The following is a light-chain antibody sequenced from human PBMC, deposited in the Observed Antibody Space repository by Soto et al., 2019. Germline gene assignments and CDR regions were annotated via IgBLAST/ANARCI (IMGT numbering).Light chain of an antibody. Sequence: IQLTQSPSSLSASVGDRVTITCRASQDSKTYLAWYQQKPGKAPKLLIYGASTLQSGVPSRFSGSGSGTDFSLTIRGLQPEDFATYYCQQLNGYPSTFGGGTKVEFK. V-gene: IGKV1-9*01. CDR3: QQLNGYPST. CDR2: GAS. CDR1: QDSKTY. J-gene: IGKJ4*01.